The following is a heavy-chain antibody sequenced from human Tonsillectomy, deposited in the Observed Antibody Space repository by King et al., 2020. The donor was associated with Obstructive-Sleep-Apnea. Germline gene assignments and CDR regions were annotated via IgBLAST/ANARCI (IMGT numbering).Heavy chain of an antibody. CDR3: ATPPIGEKDAFDI. J-gene: IGHJ3*02. CDR2: MNPNSGNT. V-gene: IGHV1-8*01. Sequence: QLVQSGAEVKKPGASVKVSCKASGYTFTSYDINWVRQATGQGLEWMGWMNPNSGNTGYAQKFQGRVTMTRNTSISTAHMGLSSLRSEDTAVYYCATPPIGEKDAFDIWGQGTMVTVSS. D-gene: IGHD3-10*01. CDR1: GYTFTSYD.